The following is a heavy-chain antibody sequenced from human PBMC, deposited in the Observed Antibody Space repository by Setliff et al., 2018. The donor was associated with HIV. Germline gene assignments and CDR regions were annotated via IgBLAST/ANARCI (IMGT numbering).Heavy chain of an antibody. J-gene: IGHJ3*02. CDR2: ISGSGSSTI. Sequence: ETLSLTCTVSGLTISTYSMNWVRQAPRKGLEWISYISGSGSSTIYYADSVKGRFTISRDNAKNSVYLQMNSLRAEDTAVYYCARARGSYSNDAFDIWGQGTMVTVSS. D-gene: IGHD1-26*01. V-gene: IGHV3-48*01. CDR3: ARARGSYSNDAFDI. CDR1: GLTISTYS.